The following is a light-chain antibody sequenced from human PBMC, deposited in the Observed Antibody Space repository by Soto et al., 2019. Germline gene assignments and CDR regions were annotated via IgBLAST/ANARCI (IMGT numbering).Light chain of an antibody. CDR1: QDISNY. J-gene: IGKJ4*01. CDR2: AAS. Sequence: DLQMTQSPSSLSASVGDRVTITCRASQDISNYLAWFQQRPGKAPKSLIYAASDLQSGVPSRFSGSGSGTHFTLTISSLQPEDFATYYCQQYKILPLTFGGGAKVEIK. CDR3: QQYKILPLT. V-gene: IGKV1-16*01.